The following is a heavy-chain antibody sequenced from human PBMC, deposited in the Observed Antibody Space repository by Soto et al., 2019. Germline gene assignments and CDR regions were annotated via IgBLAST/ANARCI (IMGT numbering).Heavy chain of an antibody. V-gene: IGHV1-8*01. CDR3: ARVGYCSGGSCYAS. J-gene: IGHJ5*02. CDR1: GYTFTSYD. D-gene: IGHD2-15*01. Sequence: GASVKVSCKASGYTFTSYDINWVRQATGQGLEWMGWMNPNSGNTGYAQKFQGRVTMTRNTSISTAYMELSSLRSEDTAVYYCARVGYCSGGSCYASWGQGTLVTVSS. CDR2: MNPNSGNT.